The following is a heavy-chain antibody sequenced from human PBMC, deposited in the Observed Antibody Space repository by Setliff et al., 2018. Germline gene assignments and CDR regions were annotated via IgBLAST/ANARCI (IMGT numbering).Heavy chain of an antibody. CDR1: GGSISSSSYY. J-gene: IGHJ3*02. CDR2: IYYSGST. CDR3: ARLWNLGAFDI. V-gene: IGHV4-39*07. Sequence: SETLSLTCTVSGGSISSSSYYWGWIRQPPGKGLEWIGSIYYSGSTYYNPSLKSRVTISVDTSKNQFSLKLSSVAAADTAVYYCARLWNLGAFDIWGQGTMVTVSS. D-gene: IGHD1-7*01.